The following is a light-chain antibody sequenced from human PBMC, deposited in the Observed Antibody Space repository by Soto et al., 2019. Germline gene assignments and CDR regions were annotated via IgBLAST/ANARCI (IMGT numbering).Light chain of an antibody. Sequence: EIVMTQSPATLSVSPGERATLSCRASQSVSSNLAWYQQIPGQTPKLLIYVASTRATGILTRFSGSGSGTEFALTTISLQSEDFAVYYCQQYNVWPLTFGGGTKVEFK. CDR1: QSVSSN. CDR3: QQYNVWPLT. J-gene: IGKJ4*01. V-gene: IGKV3-15*01. CDR2: VAS.